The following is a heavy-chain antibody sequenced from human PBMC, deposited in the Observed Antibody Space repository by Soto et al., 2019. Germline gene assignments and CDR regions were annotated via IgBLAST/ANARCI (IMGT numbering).Heavy chain of an antibody. CDR1: GFTFSSYA. CDR3: AKDRGYDILTTKGFDY. V-gene: IGHV3-23*01. CDR2: ISGSGGST. D-gene: IGHD3-9*01. J-gene: IGHJ4*02. Sequence: GSLRLSCAASGFTFSSYAMSWVRQAPGKGLEWVSAISGSGGSTYYADSVKGRFTISRDNSKNTPYLQMNSLRAEDTAVYYCAKDRGYDILTTKGFDYWGQGTLVTVSS.